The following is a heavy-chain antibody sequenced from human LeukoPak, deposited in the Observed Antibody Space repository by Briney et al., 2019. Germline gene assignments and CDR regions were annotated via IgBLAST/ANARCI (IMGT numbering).Heavy chain of an antibody. CDR1: GGSISSYY. CDR2: IYYSGST. D-gene: IGHD3-22*01. J-gene: IGHJ4*02. V-gene: IGHV4-59*01. Sequence: SETLSLTCTVSGGSISSYYWSWIRQPPGKGLGWIGYIYYSGSTNYNPSLKSRVTISVDTSKNQCSLKLSSVTAADTAGYYCASSSDSSGYQWGSIDYWGQGTLVTVSS. CDR3: ASSSDSSGYQWGSIDY.